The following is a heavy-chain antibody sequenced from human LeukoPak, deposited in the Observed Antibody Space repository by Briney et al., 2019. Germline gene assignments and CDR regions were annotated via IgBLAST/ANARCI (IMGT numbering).Heavy chain of an antibody. CDR1: GGSISSYY. Sequence: SETLSLTCTVSGGSISSYYWSWIRQPPGKGLEWIGHIYYSGSTNYNPSLKSRVTISVDTSKNQFPLKLNSVTAADTALYYCARDGDYWGQGTLVTVSS. CDR3: ARDGDY. CDR2: IYYSGST. J-gene: IGHJ4*02. V-gene: IGHV4-59*01.